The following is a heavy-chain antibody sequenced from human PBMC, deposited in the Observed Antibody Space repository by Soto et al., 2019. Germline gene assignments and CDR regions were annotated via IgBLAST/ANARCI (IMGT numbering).Heavy chain of an antibody. V-gene: IGHV3-53*01. CDR2: IYSGGST. D-gene: IGHD1-26*01. CDR3: AVELGSSRNFYYYYYGMDV. Sequence: GGSLRLSFAASGFTVSSNYMSWVRQAPGKGLEWVSVIYSGGSTYYADSVKGRFTISRDNAKNTLYLQMNSLRAEDTAVYYCAVELGSSRNFYYYYYGMDVWGQGTTVTVSS. J-gene: IGHJ6*02. CDR1: GFTVSSNY.